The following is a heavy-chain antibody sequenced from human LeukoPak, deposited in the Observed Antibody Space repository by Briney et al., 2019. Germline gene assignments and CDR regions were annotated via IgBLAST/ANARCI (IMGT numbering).Heavy chain of an antibody. D-gene: IGHD6-13*01. CDR3: ARKVPLIAAAGSRYFDY. Sequence: SETLSLTCTVSGGSISSYYWSWIRQPPGKGLEWIGSIYYSGSTYYNPSLKSRVTISVDTSKNPFSLKLSSVTAADTAVYYCARKVPLIAAAGSRYFDYWGQGTLVTVSS. CDR1: GGSISSYY. J-gene: IGHJ4*02. V-gene: IGHV4-39*01. CDR2: IYYSGST.